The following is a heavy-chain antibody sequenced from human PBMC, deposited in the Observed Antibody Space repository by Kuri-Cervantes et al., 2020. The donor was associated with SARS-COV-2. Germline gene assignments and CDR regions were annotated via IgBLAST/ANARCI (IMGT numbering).Heavy chain of an antibody. V-gene: IGHV1-3*01. Sequence: ASVKVSCKASGYTFTSYAMHWVRQAPGQRLEWMGWINAGNGNTKYSQKFQGRVTITRDTSASTAYMELSSLRSEDTAVYYCARASSCSSTSCLTFDPWGQGTLVTVSS. CDR1: GYTFTSYA. D-gene: IGHD2-2*01. CDR3: ARASSCSSTSCLTFDP. CDR2: INAGNGNT. J-gene: IGHJ5*02.